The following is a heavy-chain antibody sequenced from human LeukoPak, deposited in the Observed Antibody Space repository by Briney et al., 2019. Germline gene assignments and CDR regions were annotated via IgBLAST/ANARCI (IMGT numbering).Heavy chain of an antibody. CDR3: AKDEPPRIAADNY. J-gene: IGHJ4*02. CDR2: ILHDGSYK. Sequence: QAGGSLRLSCAASGLTFSNYGMHWVRQAPGKGLEWVAYILHDGSYKQYADSVKGRFTISRDNSENSQYLQMDSLRAEDTAVYYCAKDEPPRIAADNYWGQGNLVTVSS. CDR1: GLTFSNYG. D-gene: IGHD6-25*01. V-gene: IGHV3-30*18.